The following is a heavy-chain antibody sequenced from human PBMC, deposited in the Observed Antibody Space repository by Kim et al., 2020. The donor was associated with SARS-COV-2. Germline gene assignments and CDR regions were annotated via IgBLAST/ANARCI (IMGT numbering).Heavy chain of an antibody. V-gene: IGHV5-10-1*01. D-gene: IGHD1-7*01. J-gene: IGHJ4*02. CDR3: ARHLDWTYAEFDY. Sequence: YSPSVQGHVTITADKSIGTAYLQWSSLKASDTAMYYCARHLDWTYAEFDYWGQGALVTVSS.